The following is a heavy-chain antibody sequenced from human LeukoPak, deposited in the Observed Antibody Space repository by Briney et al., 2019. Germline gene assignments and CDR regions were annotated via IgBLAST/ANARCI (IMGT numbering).Heavy chain of an antibody. J-gene: IGHJ4*02. Sequence: ASVKVSCKVSGYTLTELSMHWVRQAPGKGLEWMGGSDPEDGETIYAQKFQGRVTMTEDTSTDTAYMELSSLRSEDTAVYYCATDQFSGYSSGWYSYWGQGTLVTVSS. D-gene: IGHD6-19*01. CDR1: GYTLTELS. CDR2: SDPEDGET. V-gene: IGHV1-24*01. CDR3: ATDQFSGYSSGWYSY.